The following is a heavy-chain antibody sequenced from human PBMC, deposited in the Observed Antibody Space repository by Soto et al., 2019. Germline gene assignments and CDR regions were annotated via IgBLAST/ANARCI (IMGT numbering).Heavy chain of an antibody. J-gene: IGHJ4*02. CDR1: GYTLTELS. D-gene: IGHD2-15*01. V-gene: IGHV1-24*01. CDR2: FDPEDGET. Sequence: ASVKVSCKVSGYTLTELSMHWVRQAPGKGLEWMGGFDPEDGETIYAQKFQGRVTITRDTSASTAYMELSSLRSEDTAVYYCARDSLGYCSGGSCYYYFDYWGQGTLVTVSS. CDR3: ARDSLGYCSGGSCYYYFDY.